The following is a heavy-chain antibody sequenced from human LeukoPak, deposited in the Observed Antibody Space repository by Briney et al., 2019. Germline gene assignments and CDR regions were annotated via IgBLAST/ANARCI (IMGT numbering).Heavy chain of an antibody. J-gene: IGHJ4*02. V-gene: IGHV3-7*02. D-gene: IGHD6-19*01. CDR2: IRQDGSDK. CDR1: GFTFSSSW. Sequence: PGVSLRLSCAASGFTFSSSWMSWVRQAPGRGLEWVANIRQDGSDKYYVDSVKGRFTISRDNAKNSLYLQMNSLRAEDTAVYYCASRRPYSSGGHIDYWGQGTLVTVSS. CDR3: ASRRPYSSGGHIDY.